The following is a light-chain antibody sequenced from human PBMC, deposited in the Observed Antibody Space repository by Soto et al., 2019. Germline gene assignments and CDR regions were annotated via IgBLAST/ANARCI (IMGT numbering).Light chain of an antibody. V-gene: IGKV1-5*01. CDR3: QQYETFSGT. CDR1: QSISSW. CDR2: DAS. J-gene: IGKJ1*01. Sequence: DIQMIQSTSTLSASVGDRVTITCRASQSISSWLAWYQQKPGKAPKLLIYDASALPRGVPSRFSGSGSGTKFTLTIASLQPDDFATYYCQQYETFSGTFGPGTKVDI.